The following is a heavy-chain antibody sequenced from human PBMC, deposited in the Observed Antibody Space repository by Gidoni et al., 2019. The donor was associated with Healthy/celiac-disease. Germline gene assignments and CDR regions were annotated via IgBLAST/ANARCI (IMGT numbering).Heavy chain of an antibody. V-gene: IGHV1-3*01. CDR2: INAGNGNT. Sequence: QVQLVQSGAEVEKPGASLQVSCTSSGYTFTSYAMHLVRQAPGPRLEWMGWINAGNGNTKYSQKFQGRVTITRETSASTAYMELSSLRSEDTAVYYCARERSRGATTTAWFDPWGQGTLVTVSS. CDR3: ARERSRGATTTAWFDP. D-gene: IGHD1-26*01. CDR1: GYTFTSYA. J-gene: IGHJ5*02.